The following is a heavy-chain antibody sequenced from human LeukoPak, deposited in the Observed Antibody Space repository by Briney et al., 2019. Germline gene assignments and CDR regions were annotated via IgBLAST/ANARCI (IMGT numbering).Heavy chain of an antibody. Sequence: PGGSLRLSCAASGFTFSSYAMNWVRQAPGKGLEWVSTISGGGGATYYADSVMGRFTISRDNSKNSLYLQMKSLRAEDTAVYYCAKATWGAAADPFDYWGQGTLVTVSS. V-gene: IGHV3-23*01. CDR2: ISGGGGAT. D-gene: IGHD6-13*01. CDR3: AKATWGAAADPFDY. J-gene: IGHJ4*02. CDR1: GFTFSSYA.